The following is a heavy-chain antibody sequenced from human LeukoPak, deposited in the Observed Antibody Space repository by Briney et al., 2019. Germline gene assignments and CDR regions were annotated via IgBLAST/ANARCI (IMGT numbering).Heavy chain of an antibody. CDR1: GLTFSSNY. V-gene: IGHV3-53*01. Sequence: GGSLRLSCAASGLTFSSNYMSWVRQAPGKGLEWVSVIYSGGSTYYADSVKGRFTISRDNSKNTLYLQMNSLRAEDTAVYYCARPTARHAAAGYYYYGMDVWGQGTTVTVSS. CDR2: IYSGGST. J-gene: IGHJ6*02. CDR3: ARPTARHAAAGYYYYGMDV. D-gene: IGHD6-13*01.